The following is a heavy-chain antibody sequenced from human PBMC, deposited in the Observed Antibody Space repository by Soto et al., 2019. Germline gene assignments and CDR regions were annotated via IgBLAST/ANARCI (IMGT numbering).Heavy chain of an antibody. CDR3: ARVRDNYDSSGYLDY. CDR1: GGSTSSYY. Sequence: SETLSLTCTVSGGSTSSYYWSWIRQPPGKGLEWIGYIYYSGSTYYNPSLKSRVTISVDTSKNQFSLKLSSVTAADTAVYHCARVRDNYDSSGYLDYWGQGTLVTVSS. V-gene: IGHV4-59*01. J-gene: IGHJ4*02. D-gene: IGHD3-22*01. CDR2: IYYSGST.